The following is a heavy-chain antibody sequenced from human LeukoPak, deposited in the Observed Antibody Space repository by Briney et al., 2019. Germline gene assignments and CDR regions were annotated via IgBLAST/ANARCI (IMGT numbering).Heavy chain of an antibody. CDR2: ISNNGANI. J-gene: IGHJ4*02. D-gene: IGHD6-19*01. CDR3: ARDRGNGWYGDLAY. CDR1: GFTFNTYA. V-gene: IGHV3-21*06. Sequence: GGSLRLSCVGSGFTFNTYAVTWVRQAPGKRLEWVSSISNNGANIYYADSLKGRVTVSRDNAKNSLYLEMNSLRVEDTAVYFCARDRGNGWYGDLAYWGQGTLVTVSS.